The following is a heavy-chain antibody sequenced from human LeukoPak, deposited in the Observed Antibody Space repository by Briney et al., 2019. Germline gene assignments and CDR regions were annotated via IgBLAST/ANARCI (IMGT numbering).Heavy chain of an antibody. J-gene: IGHJ4*02. Sequence: GGSLRLSCAASGFTFSSYCMNWVRQAPGKGLEWVSSISSSSSYIYYADSVKGRFTISRDNAKNSLYLQMNSLRAEDTAVYYCAREYSSSSGFDYWGQGTLVTVSS. CDR3: AREYSSSSGFDY. D-gene: IGHD6-6*01. CDR2: ISSSSSYI. V-gene: IGHV3-21*01. CDR1: GFTFSSYC.